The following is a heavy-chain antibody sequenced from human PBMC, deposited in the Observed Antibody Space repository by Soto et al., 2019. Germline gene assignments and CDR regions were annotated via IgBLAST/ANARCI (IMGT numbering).Heavy chain of an antibody. V-gene: IGHV3-30-3*01. CDR2: ISYDGSNK. CDR1: GFTFSSYA. J-gene: IGHJ3*02. CDR3: ARVEIVVVGDDAFDI. D-gene: IGHD3-22*01. Sequence: QVQLVESGGGVVQPGRSLRLSCAASGFTFSSYAMHWVRQAPGKGLEWVAVISYDGSNKYYADSVKGRFTISRDNAKNSLYLQMNSLRDEDTAVYYCARVEIVVVGDDAFDIWGQGTMVTVSS.